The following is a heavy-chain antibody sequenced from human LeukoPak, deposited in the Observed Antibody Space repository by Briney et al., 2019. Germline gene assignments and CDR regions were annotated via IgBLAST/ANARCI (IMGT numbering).Heavy chain of an antibody. D-gene: IGHD1-1*01. CDR1: GFTFSSYG. CDR3: AKGARSGTTENYYYMDV. CDR2: IRYDGSNK. Sequence: GGSLRLSCAASGFTFSSYGVHWVRQAPGKGPEWVAFIRYDGSNKYYADSVKGRFTISRDNSKNTLYLQMNSLRAEDTAVYYCAKGARSGTTENYYYMDVWGKGTTVTVSS. J-gene: IGHJ6*03. V-gene: IGHV3-30*02.